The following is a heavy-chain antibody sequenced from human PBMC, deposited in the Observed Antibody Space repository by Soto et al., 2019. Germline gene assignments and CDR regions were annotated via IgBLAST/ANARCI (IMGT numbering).Heavy chain of an antibody. CDR3: ARGRDSSGSSWFDP. CDR2: IYSGGST. J-gene: IGHJ5*02. V-gene: IGHV3-66*01. CDR1: GFTVSSNY. Sequence: EVQLVESGGGLVQPGGSLRLSCAASGFTVSSNYMSWVRQAPGKGLEWVSVIYSGGSTYYADSVKGRFTISRDNSKNTLYLPMNSLRAEDTAVYYCARGRDSSGSSWFDPWGQGTLVTVSS. D-gene: IGHD3-22*01.